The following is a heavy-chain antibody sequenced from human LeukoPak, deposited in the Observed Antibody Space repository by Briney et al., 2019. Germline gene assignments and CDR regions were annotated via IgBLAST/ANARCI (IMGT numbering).Heavy chain of an antibody. D-gene: IGHD2-21*01. Sequence: SETLSLTCTVSGGSISSYHWIWIRQPPGKGPEWIGYIHYSGSTNYNPSLKSRVTTSVDTSKKQFSLKLRSVTAADTAVYYCSKSVSWGLLVRDDAFDIWGQGTMVTVSS. CDR2: IHYSGST. V-gene: IGHV4-59*08. CDR1: GGSISSYH. J-gene: IGHJ3*02. CDR3: SKSVSWGLLVRDDAFDI.